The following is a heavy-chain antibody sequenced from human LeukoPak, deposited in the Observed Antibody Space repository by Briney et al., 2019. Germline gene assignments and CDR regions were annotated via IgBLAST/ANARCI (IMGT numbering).Heavy chain of an antibody. CDR3: ARDPEQFGEFLADY. CDR1: GGTFSSYA. V-gene: IGHV1-69*04. D-gene: IGHD3-10*01. CDR2: IIPILGIA. J-gene: IGHJ4*02. Sequence: SVTVSCKASGGTFSSYAISWVRQAPGQGLEWMGRIIPILGIANYAQKFQGRVTITADKSTSTAYMELSSLRSEDTAVYYCARDPEQFGEFLADYWGQGTLVTVSS.